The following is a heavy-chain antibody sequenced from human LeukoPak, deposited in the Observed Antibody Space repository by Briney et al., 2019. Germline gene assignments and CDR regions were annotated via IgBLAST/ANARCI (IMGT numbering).Heavy chain of an antibody. D-gene: IGHD3-10*02. CDR1: GGSISNYY. V-gene: IGHV4-4*07. CDR3: ARRGGYYYVDY. J-gene: IGHJ4*02. Sequence: SETLSLTCTVSGGSISNYYWSWIRQPAGKGLEWIGRMYSSGNTNYNPSLKSRVTMSVDTSKNQFSLKSSSVTAADTAVYYCARRGGYYYVDYWGQGTLVTVSS. CDR2: MYSSGNT.